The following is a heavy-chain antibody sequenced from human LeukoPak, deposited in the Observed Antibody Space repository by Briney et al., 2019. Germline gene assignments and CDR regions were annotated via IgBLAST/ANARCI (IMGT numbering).Heavy chain of an antibody. CDR1: GGSISSSSYY. CDR2: IYYSGST. V-gene: IGHV4-39*01. Sequence: SETLSHTCTVSGGSISSSSYYWGWIRHPPGKRLEWIGSIYYSGSTYYNPSLKSRVTISVDTSKNQFSLKLSSVTAADTAVYYCARGYCSGGRCYRLNNWLDPSGQGTLVTVSS. D-gene: IGHD2-15*01. CDR3: ARGYCSGGRCYRLNNWLDP. J-gene: IGHJ5*02.